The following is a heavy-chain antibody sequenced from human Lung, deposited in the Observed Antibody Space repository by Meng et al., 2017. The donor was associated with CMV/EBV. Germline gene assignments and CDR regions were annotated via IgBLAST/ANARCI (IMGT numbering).Heavy chain of an antibody. V-gene: IGHV1-2*02. D-gene: IGHD1-26*01. CDR1: GYTFIAYY. J-gene: IGHJ5*02. Sequence: ASXXVSXKTSGYTFIAYYMHWVRQAPGQGLEWMGWINTNSGGTHYAKKFQGRVTMTRDTSITTVYMELSRLRSDDTAVYYCARGDNWESFDWLDPWDQGTLVTFSS. CDR2: INTNSGGT. CDR3: ARGDNWESFDWLDP.